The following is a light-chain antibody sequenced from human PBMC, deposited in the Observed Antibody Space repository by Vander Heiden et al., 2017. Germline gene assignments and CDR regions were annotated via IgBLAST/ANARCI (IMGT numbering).Light chain of an antibody. CDR1: RRDSTN. CDR3: QQYNNYPPWT. J-gene: IGKJ1*01. CDR2: AAA. V-gene: IGKV3-15*01. Sequence: EIVMTQSHAPLSVSPGERATLSCRSSRRDSTNLSGYQQKPGQRPRLLIFAAATRAPGGPDRISGSGSGTEFALTISSLQSEDVAVDFCQQYNNYPPWTFGQGTKVEIK.